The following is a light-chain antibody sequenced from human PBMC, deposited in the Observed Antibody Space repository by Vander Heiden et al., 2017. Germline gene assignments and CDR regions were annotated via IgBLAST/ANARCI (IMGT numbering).Light chain of an antibody. J-gene: IGLJ3*02. V-gene: IGLV1-47*02. CDR2: SDN. Sequence: QSVLTPPPSASGTPVQRVTISCSGSSSNMGSNRVYWYQQLPGTASKLLIYSDNQRPSGVPDRFSGSKSGTSASWAISGLRSEDEADYYCAAWEDSLSGWVFGGGTKLTVL. CDR3: AAWEDSLSGWV. CDR1: SSNMGSNR.